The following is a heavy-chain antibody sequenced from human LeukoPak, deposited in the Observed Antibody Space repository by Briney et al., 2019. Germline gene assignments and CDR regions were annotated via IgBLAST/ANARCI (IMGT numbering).Heavy chain of an antibody. J-gene: IGHJ3*01. CDR2: INFSGGNT. CDR1: GFTFSDSA. Sequence: GGSLRLSCAASGFTFSDSAMNWVRQAPGKGLEWLSLINFSGGNTYYADSMKGRFTISRDNSKDTLYLQMNSLRAEDTAIYYCARDIEFSAWGLGTMVTVSS. V-gene: IGHV3-23*01. D-gene: IGHD3-3*02. CDR3: ARDIEFSA.